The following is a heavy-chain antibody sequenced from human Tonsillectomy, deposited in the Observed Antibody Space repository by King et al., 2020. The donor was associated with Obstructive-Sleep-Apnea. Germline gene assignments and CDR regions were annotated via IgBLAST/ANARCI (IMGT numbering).Heavy chain of an antibody. V-gene: IGHV4-39*07. CDR3: ARIDYSNYSPTFDY. CDR2: IYYSGST. D-gene: IGHD4-11*01. J-gene: IGHJ4*02. CDR1: GGSISSSSYY. Sequence: QLQESGPGLVKPSETLSLTCTVSGGSISSSSYYWGWIRQPPGKGLEWIGSIYYSGSTYYNPSLKSRVTISVDTSKNQFSLKLSSVTAADTAMYYCARIDYSNYSPTFDYWGQGTLVTVSS.